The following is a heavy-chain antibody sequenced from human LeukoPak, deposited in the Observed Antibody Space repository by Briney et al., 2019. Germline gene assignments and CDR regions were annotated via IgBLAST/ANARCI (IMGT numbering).Heavy chain of an antibody. CDR3: ARDRVTTFDY. CDR2: ISSSSSYI. V-gene: IGHV3-21*01. J-gene: IGHJ4*02. CDR1: GFTFSSYS. Sequence: KAGGSLRLSCAASGFTFSSYSMNWVRQAPGKGLEWVSSISSSSSYIYYADSVKGRFTISRDNAKNSLYLQMNSLRAEDTAVYYCARDRVTTFDYWGQGTLVTVSS. D-gene: IGHD1-14*01.